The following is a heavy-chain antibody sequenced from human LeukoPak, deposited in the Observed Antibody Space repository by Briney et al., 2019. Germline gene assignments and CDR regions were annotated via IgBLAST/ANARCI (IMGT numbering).Heavy chain of an antibody. CDR3: AKDPCPIGSYYPGSFDY. Sequence: GGSLRLSCAASGFTFSRLAMTWVRQAPGKGLEWVSTISASGPYYADAVRGRFTISRDNSKNTLYLQMNSLRAEDTAVYYCAKDPCPIGSYYPGSFDYWGQGTLVTVSS. V-gene: IGHV3-23*01. D-gene: IGHD1-26*01. CDR2: ISASGP. CDR1: GFTFSRLA. J-gene: IGHJ4*02.